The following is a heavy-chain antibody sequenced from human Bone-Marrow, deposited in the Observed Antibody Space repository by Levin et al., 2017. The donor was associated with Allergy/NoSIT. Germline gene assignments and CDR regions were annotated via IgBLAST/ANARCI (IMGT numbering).Heavy chain of an antibody. CDR3: SRGLISIFGVVSEFDY. D-gene: IGHD3-3*01. CDR2: IRNKTYGGTT. Sequence: SCTASGFIFGDYAVSWFRQAPGKGLEWVGFIRNKTYGGTTEYAASVKRRFTISRDDSKSIAYLQMSSLKIEDTAVYYCSRGLISIFGVVSEFDYWGQGTLVTVSS. V-gene: IGHV3-49*03. J-gene: IGHJ4*02. CDR1: GFIFGDYA.